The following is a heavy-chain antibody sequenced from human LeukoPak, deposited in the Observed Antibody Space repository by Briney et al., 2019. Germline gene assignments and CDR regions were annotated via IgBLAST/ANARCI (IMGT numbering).Heavy chain of an antibody. V-gene: IGHV3-7*01. J-gene: IGHJ4*02. D-gene: IGHD2-15*01. CDR2: IKEDGSQT. CDR1: GFTFSRSW. Sequence: GGSLRLSCVASGFTFSRSWVDWVRQAPGKGLEWVANIKEDGSQTYYADSVKGRFTISRDNSKNKLYLQMNSLRAEDTAVYYCAKGTGYCSGGSCPHYYWGQGTLVTVSS. CDR3: AKGTGYCSGGSCPHYY.